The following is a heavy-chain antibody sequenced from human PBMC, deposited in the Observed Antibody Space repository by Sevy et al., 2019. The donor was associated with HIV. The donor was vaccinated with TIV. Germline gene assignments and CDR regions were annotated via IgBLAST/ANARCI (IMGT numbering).Heavy chain of an antibody. V-gene: IGHV3-30-3*01. CDR3: ARDRGGYYDILTGYQYYYYYGMDV. CDR1: GFTFSSYA. Sequence: GGSLRLSCAASGFTFSSYAMHWVRQAPGKGLEWVAVISYDGSNKYSADSVKGRFTISRDNSKNTLYLQMNSLRAEDTAVYYCARDRGGYYDILTGYQYYYYYGMDVWGQGTTVTVSS. CDR2: ISYDGSNK. D-gene: IGHD3-9*01. J-gene: IGHJ6*02.